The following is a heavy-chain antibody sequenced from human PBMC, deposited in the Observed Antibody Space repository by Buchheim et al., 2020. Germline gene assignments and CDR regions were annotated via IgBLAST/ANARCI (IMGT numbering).Heavy chain of an antibody. J-gene: IGHJ4*02. V-gene: IGHV4-30-2*01. Sequence: QLQLQESGSGLVKPSQTLSLTCAVSGGSISSGGYSWSWIRQPPGKGLEWIGYIYHSGSTYYNPSLKSRVTISVDRSKNQFSLKLSSVTAADTAVYYCARGYCSSTSCYEPYYFDYWGQGTL. D-gene: IGHD2-2*01. CDR2: IYHSGST. CDR1: GGSISSGGYS. CDR3: ARGYCSSTSCYEPYYFDY.